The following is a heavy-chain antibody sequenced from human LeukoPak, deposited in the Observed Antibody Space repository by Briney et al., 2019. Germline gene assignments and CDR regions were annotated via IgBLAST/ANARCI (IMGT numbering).Heavy chain of an antibody. D-gene: IGHD6-19*01. J-gene: IGHJ4*02. CDR1: GFTSSHYE. Sequence: GGSLRLSCTASGFTSSHYEMNWVRQAPGKGPEWVSVIGGSGGISYYADFVRGRFTISRDNSKNTLYMQMNSLRAEDTAVYYCAKGSIVAVAGTIDYWGQGTLVTVSS. CDR3: AKGSIVAVAGTIDY. CDR2: IGGSGGIS. V-gene: IGHV3-23*01.